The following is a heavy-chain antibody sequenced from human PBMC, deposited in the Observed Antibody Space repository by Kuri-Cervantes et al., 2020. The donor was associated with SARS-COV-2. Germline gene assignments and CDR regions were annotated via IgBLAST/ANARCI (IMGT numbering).Heavy chain of an antibody. V-gene: IGHV1-69*06. D-gene: IGHD3-10*01. J-gene: IGHJ6*02. CDR3: ARGLTMDFTNTPNYYGMDV. CDR2: IIPIFGTA. CDR1: GGTFSSYA. Sequence: SVKVSCKASGGTFSSYAISWVRQAPGQGLEWMGGIIPIFGTANYAQKFQGRVTITADKSTSTAYMELSSLRSEDTAVYYCARGLTMDFTNTPNYYGMDVWGQGTTVTVSS.